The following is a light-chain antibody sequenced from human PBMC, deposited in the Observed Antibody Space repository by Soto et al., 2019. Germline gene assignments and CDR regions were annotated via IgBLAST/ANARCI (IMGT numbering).Light chain of an antibody. CDR3: SSHTSGSTQV. V-gene: IGLV2-14*01. CDR1: FSDVGGYDY. CDR2: EVT. Sequence: QSALTQPASVSGSPGQSIAISCTGTFSDVGGYDYVSWYQQHPDKAPKLMIYEVTTRPSGVSNRFSSSKSGNTASLTISGLQPEDEADYYCSSHTSGSTQVFGSGTKLTVL. J-gene: IGLJ1*01.